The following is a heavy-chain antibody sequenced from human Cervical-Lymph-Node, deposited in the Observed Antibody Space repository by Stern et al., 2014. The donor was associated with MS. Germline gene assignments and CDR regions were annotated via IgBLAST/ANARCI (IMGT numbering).Heavy chain of an antibody. CDR1: GYTFTHYA. Sequence: VQLEESGAEVRKPGASVKVSCKASGYTFTHYAMHWVRQAPGQGLEWMGWFNTGNGKTKFSQNFQGRVTFTGDTLASTAYMEVSNLRFEDTAVYYCARSSFDPWGQGTLVTVSS. J-gene: IGHJ5*02. CDR3: ARSSFDP. CDR2: FNTGNGKT. V-gene: IGHV1-3*04.